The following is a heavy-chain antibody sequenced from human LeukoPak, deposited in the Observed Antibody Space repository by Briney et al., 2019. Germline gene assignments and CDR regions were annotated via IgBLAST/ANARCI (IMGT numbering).Heavy chain of an antibody. CDR1: GFTVSSNY. CDR3: AKGSYSSGSNYFDY. Sequence: GGSLRLSCAASGFTVSSNYMSWVRQAPGKGLEWVSGISWNSGSIGYADSVKGRFTISRDNAKNSLYLQMNSLRAEDMALYYCAKGSYSSGSNYFDYWGQGTLVTVSS. V-gene: IGHV3-9*03. J-gene: IGHJ4*02. CDR2: ISWNSGSI. D-gene: IGHD6-19*01.